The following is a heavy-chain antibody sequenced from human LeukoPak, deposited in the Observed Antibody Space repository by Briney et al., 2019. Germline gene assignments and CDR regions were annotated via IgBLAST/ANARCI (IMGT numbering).Heavy chain of an antibody. CDR1: GGSLSTYY. CDR2: IYYSGST. CDR3: ASSPLGVIFFDY. J-gene: IGHJ4*02. V-gene: IGHV4-59*06. D-gene: IGHD3-16*02. Sequence: SETLSLTCTVSGGSLSTYYWSWIRQPPGKGLGWIGYIYYSGSTYYNPSLKSRVTISVDTSKNQFSLKLSSVTAADTAVYYCASSPLGVIFFDYWGQGTLVTVS.